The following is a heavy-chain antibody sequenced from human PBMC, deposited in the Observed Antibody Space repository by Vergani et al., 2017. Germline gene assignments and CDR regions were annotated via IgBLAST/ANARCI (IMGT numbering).Heavy chain of an antibody. D-gene: IGHD3-22*01. Sequence: QVQLEQSGAEVKKPGSSVTVSCRASGGTFGSHTISWVRQAPGQGLEWVGRVIPHLDITTFAQHLQGRVIITADKSTDTAYMELISLRPEDTAVYYCARGGNYYDGTGFGPGGSFDWGPGTLVTVSS. CDR2: VIPHLDIT. J-gene: IGHJ4*02. CDR3: ARGGNYYDGTGFGPGGSFD. CDR1: GGTFGSHT. V-gene: IGHV1-69*02.